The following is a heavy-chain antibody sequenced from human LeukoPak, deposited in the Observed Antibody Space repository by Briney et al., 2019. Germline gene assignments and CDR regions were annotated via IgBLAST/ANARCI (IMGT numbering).Heavy chain of an antibody. CDR2: ISRRGDTI. J-gene: IGHJ4*02. CDR1: GFSLSDHE. V-gene: IGHV3-48*03. D-gene: IGHD3/OR15-3a*01. CDR3: ARIWTTSDY. Sequence: GGSLRLSCAASGFSLSDHEMNWVRQAPGKGLEWISHISRRGDTIYYADSVRGRFTISRDNAKNSLYLQMNSLRGEDTAVYYCARIWTTSDYWGLGTLVTVSS.